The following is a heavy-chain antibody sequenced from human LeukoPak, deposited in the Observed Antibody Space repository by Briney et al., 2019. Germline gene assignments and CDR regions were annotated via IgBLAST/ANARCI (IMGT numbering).Heavy chain of an antibody. V-gene: IGHV3-21*01. CDR3: ARDVSGSAWSGYPYFDY. CDR1: GFTFSSYS. D-gene: IGHD3-3*01. Sequence: GGSLRLSCAASGFTFSSYSMNWVRQAPGKGLEWVSSISSSSSYIYYADSVKGRFTISRDNAKNSLYLQMNSLRAEDTAVYYCARDVSGSAWSGYPYFDYWGQGTLVTVSS. J-gene: IGHJ4*02. CDR2: ISSSSSYI.